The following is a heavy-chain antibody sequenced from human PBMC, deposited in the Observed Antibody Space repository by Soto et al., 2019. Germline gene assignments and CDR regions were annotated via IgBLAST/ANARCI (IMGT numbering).Heavy chain of an antibody. J-gene: IGHJ4*02. CDR1: GYTFTSYG. CDR3: ASGPLDYRSGGSCYSDY. V-gene: IGHV1-18*01. D-gene: IGHD2-15*01. CDR2: ISTNNGAA. Sequence: GASVKVSCKASGYTFTSYGISWVRQAPGQGPERMGWISTNNGAAFYAQKLQGRVTMTADASTSTAYMELSSLRSEDTAVYYCASGPLDYRSGGSCYSDYWGQGTLVTVSS.